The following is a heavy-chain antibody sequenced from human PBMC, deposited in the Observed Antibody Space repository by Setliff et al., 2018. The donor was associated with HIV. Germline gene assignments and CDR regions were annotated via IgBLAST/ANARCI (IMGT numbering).Heavy chain of an antibody. CDR1: GGSISSHY. CDR3: ARDAYSGYDF. CDR2: IYTSGST. Sequence: SETLSLTCTVSGGSISSHYWSWIRQPPGKGLEWIGYIYTSGSTNYNPSLKSRVTISVDTSKNQFSLKLSSVTAADTAVYYCARDAYSGYDFWGQGTLVTVSS. J-gene: IGHJ4*02. V-gene: IGHV4-4*08. D-gene: IGHD5-12*01.